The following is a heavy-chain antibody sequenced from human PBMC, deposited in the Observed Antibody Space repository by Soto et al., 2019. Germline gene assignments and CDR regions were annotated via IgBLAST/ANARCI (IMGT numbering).Heavy chain of an antibody. CDR2: IYYSGST. V-gene: IGHV4-31*03. CDR1: GSSISSGGYY. J-gene: IGHJ3*02. D-gene: IGHD3-10*01. Sequence: KTSETLSLTCTVSGSSISSGGYYWSWIRQHPGKGLEWIGYIYYSGSTYYNPSLRSRVTISVDTSKNQFSLKLSSVTAADTAVYYCARWRITHDAFDIWGQGTMVTVSS. CDR3: ARWRITHDAFDI.